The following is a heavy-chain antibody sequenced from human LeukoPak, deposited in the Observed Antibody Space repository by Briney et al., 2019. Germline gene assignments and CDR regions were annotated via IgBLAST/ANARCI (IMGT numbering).Heavy chain of an antibody. CDR1: GWSFSGYY. V-gene: IGHV4-34*01. CDR2: INHSGST. Sequence: PSETLSLTCAVYGWSFSGYYWGWIRQPPGKGLEWIGEINHSGSTNYNPSLKSRVSMSVDTSKNQFSLKLTSVTAADTAVYYCARGGKATVVTMWGQGILVTVSS. CDR3: ARGGKATVVTM. D-gene: IGHD4-23*01. J-gene: IGHJ4*02.